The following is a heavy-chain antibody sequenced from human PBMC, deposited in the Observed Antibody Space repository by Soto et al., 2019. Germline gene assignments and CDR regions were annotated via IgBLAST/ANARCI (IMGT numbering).Heavy chain of an antibody. CDR1: GFTFSSYG. D-gene: IGHD3-10*01. J-gene: IGHJ6*02. Sequence: GGSLRLSCAASGFTFSSYGMHWVRQAPGKGLEWVAVIWYDGSNKYYADSVKGRFTISRDNSKNTLYLQMNSLRAEDTAVYYCARDPLVRGVIISYGMDVWGQGTTVTVSS. V-gene: IGHV3-33*01. CDR3: ARDPLVRGVIISYGMDV. CDR2: IWYDGSNK.